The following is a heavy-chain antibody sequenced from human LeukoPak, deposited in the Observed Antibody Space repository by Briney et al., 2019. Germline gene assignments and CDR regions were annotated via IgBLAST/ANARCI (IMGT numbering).Heavy chain of an antibody. D-gene: IGHD6-19*01. CDR3: ARGDSSGWYGGY. CDR2: IYHSGST. J-gene: IGHJ4*02. Sequence: SETLSLTCTVSGYSISSGYYWGWIRQPPGKGLEWIGSIYHSGSTYYNPSLKSRVTISVDTSKNQFSLKLSSVTAADTAVYYCARGDSSGWYGGYWGQGTLVTVSS. CDR1: GYSISSGYY. V-gene: IGHV4-38-2*02.